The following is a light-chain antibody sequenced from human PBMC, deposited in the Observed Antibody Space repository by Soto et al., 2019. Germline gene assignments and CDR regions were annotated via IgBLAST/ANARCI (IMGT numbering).Light chain of an antibody. V-gene: IGLV2-14*01. CDR2: DVS. CDR1: SSDVGGYNY. J-gene: IGLJ1*01. Sequence: QSALTQPASVSGSPGQSITISCTGTSSDVGGYNYVSWYQQHPGKAPKLMIYDVSNRPSGVSNRFSGSKSGNTASLTISGLQAEDEADYHCSSDTSSSTYVFGTGTKLTVL. CDR3: SSDTSSSTYV.